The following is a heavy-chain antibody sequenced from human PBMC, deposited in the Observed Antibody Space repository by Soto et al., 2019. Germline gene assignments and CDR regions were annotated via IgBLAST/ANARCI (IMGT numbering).Heavy chain of an antibody. CDR1: GFTFSSYA. J-gene: IGHJ4*02. CDR3: ASYRFDCSGGSCYPTILDY. CDR2: ISGSGGST. Sequence: PGGSLRLSCAASGFTFSSYAMSWVRQAPGKGLEWVSAISGSGGSTYYADSVKGRFTISRDNSKNTLYLQMNSLRAEDTAVYYCASYRFDCSGGSCYPTILDYWGQGTLVTVSS. V-gene: IGHV3-23*01. D-gene: IGHD2-15*01.